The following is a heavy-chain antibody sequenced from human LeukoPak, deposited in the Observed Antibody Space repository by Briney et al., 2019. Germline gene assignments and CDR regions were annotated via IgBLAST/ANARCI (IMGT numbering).Heavy chain of an antibody. CDR3: AKDQAPYRSIWFLYYFDY. D-gene: IGHD6-13*01. CDR1: GFTFSSYA. V-gene: IGHV3-23*01. Sequence: PGGSLRLSCAASGFTFSSYAMSWVRQAAGKGLEWVSAISGSGGSTYYADSVKGRFTISRDNSKNTLYLQMNSLRAEDTAVYYCAKDQAPYRSIWFLYYFDYWGQGTLVTVSS. CDR2: ISGSGGST. J-gene: IGHJ4*02.